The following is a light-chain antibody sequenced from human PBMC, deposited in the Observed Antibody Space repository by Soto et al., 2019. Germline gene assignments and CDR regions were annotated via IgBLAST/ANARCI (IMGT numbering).Light chain of an antibody. CDR3: QQRSNWLWT. CDR1: QSLSGNY. V-gene: IGKV3D-20*02. CDR2: AAS. Sequence: IVLTQSPGTLSLSPGERATLSCRASQSLSGNYLAWYQQKPGQAPRLLIYAASNRATGIPDRFSGSGSGSDFTLTISRLEPEDFALYYCQQRSNWLWTFGQGTKVDIK. J-gene: IGKJ1*01.